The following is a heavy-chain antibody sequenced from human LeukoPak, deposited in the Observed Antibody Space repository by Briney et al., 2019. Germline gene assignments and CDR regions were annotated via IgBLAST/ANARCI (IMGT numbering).Heavy chain of an antibody. CDR1: GFTFSSYA. Sequence: GGSLRLSCAASGFTFSSYAMHWVRQAPGKGLEWVAVISYDGSNKYYADSVKGRFTISRDNSKNTLYLQVNSLRAEDTAVYYCARDGRYYYYGMDVWGQGTTVTVSS. CDR2: ISYDGSNK. V-gene: IGHV3-30*14. D-gene: IGHD3/OR15-3a*01. CDR3: ARDGRYYYYGMDV. J-gene: IGHJ6*02.